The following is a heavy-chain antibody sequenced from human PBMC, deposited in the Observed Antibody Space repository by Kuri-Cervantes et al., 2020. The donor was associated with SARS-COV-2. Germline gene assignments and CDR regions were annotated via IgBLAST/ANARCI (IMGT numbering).Heavy chain of an antibody. V-gene: IGHV4-61*02. Sequence: SETLSLTCTVSGGSISSGSYYWSWIRQPAGKGLERIGRIYTSGSTNYNPSLKSRVTISVDTSKNQFSLKLSSVTAADTAVYYCARTSGYSSSWSLYYYYYMDVWGKGTTVTVSS. J-gene: IGHJ6*03. CDR2: IYTSGST. CDR3: ARTSGYSSSWSLYYYYYMDV. CDR1: GGSISSGSYY. D-gene: IGHD6-13*01.